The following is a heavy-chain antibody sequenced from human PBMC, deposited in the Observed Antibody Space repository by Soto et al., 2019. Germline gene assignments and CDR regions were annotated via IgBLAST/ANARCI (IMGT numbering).Heavy chain of an antibody. D-gene: IGHD6-6*01. J-gene: IGHJ4*02. V-gene: IGHV2-5*02. CDR2: IYWDDDK. CDR3: AHSRYSRSSFDY. Sequence: SGPTLVNPTQTLTLTCTFSGFSLSTSDVGVGWIRQPPGKALEWLALIYWDDDKRYSPSLKGRLTITKDTSKNQVVLTMTNMDPVDTATFYCAHSRYSRSSFDYWGQGALVTVSS. CDR1: GFSLSTSDVG.